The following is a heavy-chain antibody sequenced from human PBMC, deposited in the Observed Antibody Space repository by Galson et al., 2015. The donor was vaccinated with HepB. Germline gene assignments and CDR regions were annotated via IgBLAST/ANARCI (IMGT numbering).Heavy chain of an antibody. D-gene: IGHD5-24*01. CDR3: AREVGWRGHHFDY. V-gene: IGHV4-59*01. Sequence: ETLSLTCTVSGGSISSYYWSWIRQPPGKGLEWIGYIYYSGSTNYNPSLKSRVTISVDASKNQFSLKLSSVTAADTAVYYCAREVGWRGHHFDYWGQGTLVTVSS. CDR1: GGSISSYY. CDR2: IYYSGST. J-gene: IGHJ4*02.